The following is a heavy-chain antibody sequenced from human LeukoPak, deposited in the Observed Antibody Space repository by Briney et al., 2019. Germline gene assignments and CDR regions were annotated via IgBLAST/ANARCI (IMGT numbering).Heavy chain of an antibody. CDR2: INPNSGGT. CDR1: GYTFTGYY. V-gene: IGHV1-2*06. Sequence: ASVKVSCKASGYTFTGYYMHWVRQAPGQGLEWMGRINPNSGGTNYAQKFQGRVTMTRDTSISTAYMELSRLRSDDTAVYYCARSLSPHPNNYYHSSGYEGDYWGQGTLVTVSS. J-gene: IGHJ4*02. D-gene: IGHD3-22*01. CDR3: ARSLSPHPNNYYHSSGYEGDY.